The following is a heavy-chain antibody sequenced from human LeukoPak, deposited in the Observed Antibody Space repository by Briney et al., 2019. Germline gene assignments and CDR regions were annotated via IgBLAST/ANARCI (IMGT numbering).Heavy chain of an antibody. CDR3: ARDGSGRYYFDY. CDR1: GGSISGYY. D-gene: IGHD3-10*01. J-gene: IGHJ4*02. CDR2: IYYSGST. Sequence: SETLSLTCTVSGGSISGYYWSWIRQPPGKGLEWTGYIYYSGSTNYKPSLKSRVTISVDTSKNQFSLKLTSVTAADTAVYYCARDGSGRYYFDYWGQGALVTVSS. V-gene: IGHV4-59*01.